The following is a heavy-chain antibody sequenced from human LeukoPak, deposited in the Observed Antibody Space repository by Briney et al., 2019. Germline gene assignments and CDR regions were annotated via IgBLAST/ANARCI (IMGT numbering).Heavy chain of an antibody. CDR3: ASDEEGIEPEEAYRLGEVSIR. CDR1: GFTFSSHW. J-gene: IGHJ4*02. CDR2: IKQDGSEK. D-gene: IGHD3-16*02. V-gene: IGHV3-7*01. Sequence: GGSLRLSCAASGFTFSSHWMSWVRQAPGKGLEWVANIKQDGSEKYYVDSVKGRFTISRDNAKNSLYLQMNSLRAEDTAVYYCASDEEGIEPEEAYRLGEVSIRWGQGTLVTVSS.